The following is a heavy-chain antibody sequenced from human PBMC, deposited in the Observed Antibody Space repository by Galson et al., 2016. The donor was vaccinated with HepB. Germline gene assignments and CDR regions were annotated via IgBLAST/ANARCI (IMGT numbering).Heavy chain of an antibody. CDR1: GGSISGNTYY. CDR3: ARDFAPFHAFYSGDNLGDGIDI. CDR2: IYYSGNT. V-gene: IGHV4-31*03. Sequence: TLSLTCTVSGGSISGNTYYWSWIRQHPGKGLEWIGYIYYSGNTYYNPSLKSRVTISIDTSKNQFSLNLTSVTAADTAVYYCARDFAPFHAFYSGDNLGDGIDIWGQGTMVTVSS. J-gene: IGHJ3*02. D-gene: IGHD5-12*01.